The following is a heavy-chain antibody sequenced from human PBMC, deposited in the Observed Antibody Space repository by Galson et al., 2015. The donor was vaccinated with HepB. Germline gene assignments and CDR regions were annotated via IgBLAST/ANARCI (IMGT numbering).Heavy chain of an antibody. D-gene: IGHD5-18*01. CDR3: ARDGLGYSYGYFDY. CDR1: GFTFSSYG. Sequence: SLRLSCAASGFTFSSYGMHWVRQAPGKGLEWVAVIWYDGSNKYYADSVKGRFTISRDNSKNTLYPQMNSLRAEDTAVYYCARDGLGYSYGYFDYWGQGTLVTVSS. J-gene: IGHJ4*02. CDR2: IWYDGSNK. V-gene: IGHV3-33*08.